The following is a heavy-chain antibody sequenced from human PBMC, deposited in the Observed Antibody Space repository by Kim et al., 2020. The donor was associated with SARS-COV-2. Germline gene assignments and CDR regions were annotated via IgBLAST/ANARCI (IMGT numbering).Heavy chain of an antibody. CDR2: ISSSSSTI. Sequence: GGSLRLSCAASGFTFSSYSMNWVRQAPGKGLEWVSYISSSSSTIYYADSVKGRFTISRDNAKNSLYLQMNSLRDEDTAVYYCARDAGGTYYYDSSGYGYYFDYWGQGTLVTVSS. V-gene: IGHV3-48*02. J-gene: IGHJ4*02. CDR1: GFTFSSYS. CDR3: ARDAGGTYYYDSSGYGYYFDY. D-gene: IGHD3-22*01.